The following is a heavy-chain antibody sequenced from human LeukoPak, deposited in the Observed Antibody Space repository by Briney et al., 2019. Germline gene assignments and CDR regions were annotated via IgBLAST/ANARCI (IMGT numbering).Heavy chain of an antibody. V-gene: IGHV3-7*05. CDR2: IKQDGGEK. D-gene: IGHD3-16*01. Sequence: GGSLTLSCVASGFTFSNYWMSWVRQAPGKGLEFVANIKQDGGEKNHVDSVKGRFTISRDNARNSLYLQMNSLRAEDTAVYYCVRDNWDAYFDYWGQGDLVTVSS. CDR3: VRDNWDAYFDY. CDR1: GFTFSNYW. J-gene: IGHJ4*02.